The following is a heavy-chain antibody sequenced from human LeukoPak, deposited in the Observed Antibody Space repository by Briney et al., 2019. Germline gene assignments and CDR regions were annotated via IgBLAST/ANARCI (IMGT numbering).Heavy chain of an antibody. CDR1: GGTFSSYA. D-gene: IGHD5-24*01. CDR3: ARRRDGYKNYFDY. J-gene: IGHJ4*02. CDR2: IIPILGIA. Sequence: ASVKVSCKASGGTFSSYAISWVRQAPGQGLEWMGRIIPILGIANYAQKFQGRVTITADKSTSTAYMELSSLRSEDTAVYYCARRRDGYKNYFDYXGQGTLVTVSS. V-gene: IGHV1-69*04.